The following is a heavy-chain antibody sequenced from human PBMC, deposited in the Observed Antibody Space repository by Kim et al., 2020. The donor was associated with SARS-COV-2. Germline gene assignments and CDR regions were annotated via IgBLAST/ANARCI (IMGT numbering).Heavy chain of an antibody. CDR1: GDSVSSISSA. CDR3: ARVTDSSRYFDP. CDR2: TSYRSKWNS. Sequence: SQTLSLTCAISGDSVSSISSAWNWIRQSPSRGLEWLGRTSYRSKWNSDYAGSVKSRITINADTSKNQFFLHLDSVTPEDTAIYFCARVTDSSRYFDPWGQ. J-gene: IGHJ5*02. V-gene: IGHV6-1*01. D-gene: IGHD6-6*01.